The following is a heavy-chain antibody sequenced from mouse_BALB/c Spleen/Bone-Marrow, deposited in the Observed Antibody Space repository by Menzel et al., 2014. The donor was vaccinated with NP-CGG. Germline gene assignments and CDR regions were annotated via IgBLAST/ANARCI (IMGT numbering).Heavy chain of an antibody. D-gene: IGHD1-1*01. Sequence: EVKLVESGGGLVKPGGSLKLSCAASGFAFSSYDMSWVRQTPEKRLEWVAYISSGGGSTYYSDTVKGRFTISRDNAKNTLYLEMSSLKSEDTAMYYCARHMSRGFAYWCQGTLVTVSA. V-gene: IGHV5-12-1*01. CDR1: GFAFSSYD. CDR2: ISSGGGST. J-gene: IGHJ3*01. CDR3: ARHMSRGFAY.